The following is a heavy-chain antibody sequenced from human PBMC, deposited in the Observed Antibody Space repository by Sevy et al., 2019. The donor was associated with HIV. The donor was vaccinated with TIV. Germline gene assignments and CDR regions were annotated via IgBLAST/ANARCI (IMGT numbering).Heavy chain of an antibody. CDR1: GGSIISSAYS. CDR2: ISHSGRT. V-gene: IGHV4-31*03. CDR3: ARVYGSGGYYGSSPYWFDP. J-gene: IGHJ5*02. D-gene: IGHD3-22*01. Sequence: SETLSLTCTVSGGSIISSAYSWSWIRQHPGKGLECVGYISHSGRTYYNPSLRSRLTISIDTSKNQFSLNLSSVTAAGTAVYYCARVYGSGGYYGSSPYWFDPWGQGTLVTVSS.